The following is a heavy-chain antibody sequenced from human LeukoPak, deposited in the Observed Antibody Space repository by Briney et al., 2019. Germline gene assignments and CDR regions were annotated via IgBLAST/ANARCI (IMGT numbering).Heavy chain of an antibody. J-gene: IGHJ4*02. V-gene: IGHV1-18*01. D-gene: IGHD3-22*01. CDR2: ISPHNGNT. CDR1: GYTFTSYG. Sequence: ASVKVSCKASGYTFTSYGISWVRQAPGQGLEWMGWISPHNGNTKYAQKLQGRVTMTTDTSMSTVYMELRSLRPDDTAVYYCARVPYDSSGYYRDWGQGTLVTVSS. CDR3: ARVPYDSSGYYRD.